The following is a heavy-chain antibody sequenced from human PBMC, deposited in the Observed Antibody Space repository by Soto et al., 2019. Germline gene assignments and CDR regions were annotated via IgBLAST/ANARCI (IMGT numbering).Heavy chain of an antibody. CDR3: ARDGTAFAFYI. CDR1: GFTFSSYA. J-gene: IGHJ3*02. V-gene: IGHV3-30-3*01. D-gene: IGHD1-26*01. Sequence: QVQLVESGGGVVQPGRSLRLSCAASGFTFSSYAMHWVRQAPGKGLEWVAVISYDGSNKYYADSVKGRFTISRDNFKNTLYLQMNSLRAEDTAVYYCARDGTAFAFYIWGQGTMVTVSS. CDR2: ISYDGSNK.